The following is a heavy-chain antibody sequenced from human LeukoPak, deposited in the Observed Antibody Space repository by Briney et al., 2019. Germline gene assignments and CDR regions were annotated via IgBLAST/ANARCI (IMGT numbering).Heavy chain of an antibody. CDR1: GFTFSNYW. V-gene: IGHV3-7*01. D-gene: IGHD5-12*01. CDR3: DY. Sequence: QAGGSLRLSCAASGFTFSNYWMTWVRQAPGKGLEWVAHINQDGSEEHYMDSAKARFTISRDNAKNSLSLQICVRDGGVSGYDLLDYWGQGTLVTVSS. CDR2: INQDGSEE. J-gene: IGHJ4*02.